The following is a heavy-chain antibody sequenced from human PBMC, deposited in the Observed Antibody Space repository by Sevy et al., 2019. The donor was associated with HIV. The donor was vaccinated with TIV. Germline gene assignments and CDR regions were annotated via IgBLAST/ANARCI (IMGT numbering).Heavy chain of an antibody. Sequence: SHTLSLTCTVSGGSISSYYWSWIRQPAGKGLEWIGRIYTSGSTNYNPSLKSRVTMSVDTSKNQFSLKLSSVTAADTAVYYCARDPNPLRDFWSGYYRRGPYGMDVWGQGTTVTASS. J-gene: IGHJ6*02. CDR3: ARDPNPLRDFWSGYYRRGPYGMDV. CDR2: IYTSGST. CDR1: GGSISSYY. D-gene: IGHD3-3*01. V-gene: IGHV4-4*07.